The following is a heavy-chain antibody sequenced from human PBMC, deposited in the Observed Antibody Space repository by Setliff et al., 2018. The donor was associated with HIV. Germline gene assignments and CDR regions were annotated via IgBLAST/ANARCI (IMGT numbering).Heavy chain of an antibody. CDR2: IYITEDT. D-gene: IGHD3-22*01. Sequence: SETLSLTCTVSGGSLNTGTYYWSWIRQPAGKGLEWIGHIYITEDTDYNPSLKSRVTISLDTSKRQFSLKLSTVTAADTAVYYCARALGYYYDSSGYVDYWGQGTLVTVSS. V-gene: IGHV4-61*09. CDR3: ARALGYYYDSSGYVDY. J-gene: IGHJ4*02. CDR1: GGSLNTGTYY.